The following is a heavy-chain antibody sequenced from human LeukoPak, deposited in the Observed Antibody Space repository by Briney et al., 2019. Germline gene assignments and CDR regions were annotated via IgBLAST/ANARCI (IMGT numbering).Heavy chain of an antibody. CDR3: AKMGIAAAGTYLNWFDP. CDR2: IYSGGST. CDR1: GFTVSSNY. V-gene: IGHV3-53*01. D-gene: IGHD6-13*01. Sequence: SGGSLRLSCAASGFTVSSNYMTWVRQAPGKGLEWVSVIYSGGSTYYADSVKGRFTISRGNSKNTLYLQMNSLRAEDTAVYYCAKMGIAAAGTYLNWFDPWGQGTLVTVSS. J-gene: IGHJ5*02.